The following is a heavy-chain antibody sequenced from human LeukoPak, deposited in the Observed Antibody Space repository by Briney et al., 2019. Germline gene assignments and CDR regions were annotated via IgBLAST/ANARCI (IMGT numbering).Heavy chain of an antibody. CDR3: ARALPRDGYNH. CDR1: GGTFSSYA. V-gene: IGHV1-69*05. D-gene: IGHD5-24*01. CDR2: IIPIFGTA. Sequence: GASVKISCRASGGTFSSYAISWVRQAPGQGLEWMGGIIPIFGTANYAQKFQGRVTVTTDESTSTAYMELSSLRSEDTAVYYCARALPRDGYNHWGQGTLVTVSS. J-gene: IGHJ4*02.